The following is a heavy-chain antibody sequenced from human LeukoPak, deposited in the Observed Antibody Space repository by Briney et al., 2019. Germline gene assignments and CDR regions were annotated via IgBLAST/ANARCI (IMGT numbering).Heavy chain of an antibody. V-gene: IGHV4-39*01. D-gene: IGHD6-13*01. Sequence: SETLSLTCTVSGGSISSSGYYWGWLRQSPGTGLEWIGSIFYSGSTYYNPSLKSRVTIYIDTSKNQFSLKLSSVTAADTAVYYCARHDQQSDYWGQGTLVTVSS. CDR3: ARHDQQSDY. CDR2: IFYSGST. CDR1: GGSISSSGYY. J-gene: IGHJ4*02.